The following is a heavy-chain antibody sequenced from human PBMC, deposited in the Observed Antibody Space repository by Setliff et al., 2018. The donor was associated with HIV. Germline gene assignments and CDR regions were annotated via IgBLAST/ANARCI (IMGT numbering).Heavy chain of an antibody. CDR2: ISSSSSYI. CDR1: GFTFSSYS. CDR3: AREQNHYNFWSGHNYDAFDI. Sequence: GGSLRLSCAASGFTFSSYSMNWVRQAPGKGLEWVSSISSSSSYIYYADSVKGRFTISRDNAKNSLYLQMNSLRAEDTALYYCAREQNHYNFWSGHNYDAFDIWGQGTMVTVSS. D-gene: IGHD3-3*01. V-gene: IGHV3-21*01. J-gene: IGHJ3*02.